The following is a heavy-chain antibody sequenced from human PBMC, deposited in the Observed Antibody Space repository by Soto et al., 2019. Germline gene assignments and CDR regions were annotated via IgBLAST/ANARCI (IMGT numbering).Heavy chain of an antibody. CDR1: GDSVSSNSAA. CDR3: ARVEIAVAGTLFAFDI. CDR2: TYYRSKWYN. Sequence: PSQTLSLTCAIPGDSVSSNSAAWNWIRQSPSRGLEWLGRTYYRSKWYNDYAVSVKSRITINPDTSKNQFSLQLNSVTPEDTAVYYCARVEIAVAGTLFAFDIWGQGTMVTVSS. J-gene: IGHJ3*02. V-gene: IGHV6-1*01. D-gene: IGHD6-19*01.